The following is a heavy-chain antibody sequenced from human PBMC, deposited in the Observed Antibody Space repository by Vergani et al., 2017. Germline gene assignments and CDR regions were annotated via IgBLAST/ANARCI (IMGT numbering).Heavy chain of an antibody. J-gene: IGHJ4*02. V-gene: IGHV1-24*01. CDR1: GYSLTELT. CDR3: AIVTDYNNSRGYYFDY. CDR2: FDPEHGEV. D-gene: IGHD3-22*01. Sequence: QVQLVQSGSEVRKPGASVKVSCQVSGYSLTELTIHWVRQAPGKGLEWMGGFDPEHGEVTFAHQIQGRVTMTDDRSTDTAYMELSSLRPEDTALYYCAIVTDYNNSRGYYFDYWGQGTLVTVSS.